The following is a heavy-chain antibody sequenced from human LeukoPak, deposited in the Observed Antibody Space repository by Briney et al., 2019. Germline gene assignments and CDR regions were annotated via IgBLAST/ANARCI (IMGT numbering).Heavy chain of an antibody. CDR2: ISAYNGNT. J-gene: IGHJ6*02. CDR1: GYTFTSYG. CDR3: ARGGHYDFWSGTYYCGMDV. D-gene: IGHD3-3*01. V-gene: IGHV1-18*01. Sequence: GASVKVSCKASGYTFTSYGISWVRQAPGQGLEWMGWISAYNGNTNYAQKLQGRVTMTTDTSTSTAYMELRSLRSDDTAVYYCARGGHYDFWSGTYYCGMDVWGQGTTVTVSS.